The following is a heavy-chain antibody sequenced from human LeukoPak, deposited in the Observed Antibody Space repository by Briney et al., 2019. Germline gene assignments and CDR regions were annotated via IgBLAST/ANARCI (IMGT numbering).Heavy chain of an antibody. J-gene: IGHJ6*02. D-gene: IGHD2-15*01. CDR1: GDSVSSNSAA. Sequence: SQTLSLTCAISGDSVSSNSAAWNWIRQSPSRGLEWLGSTYYRSKWYNDYAVSVKSRITINPDTSKNQFSLQLNSVTPEDTAVYYCARDNLAAAHSYYGMDVWGQGTTVTVSS. CDR2: TYYRSKWYN. CDR3: ARDNLAAAHSYYGMDV. V-gene: IGHV6-1*01.